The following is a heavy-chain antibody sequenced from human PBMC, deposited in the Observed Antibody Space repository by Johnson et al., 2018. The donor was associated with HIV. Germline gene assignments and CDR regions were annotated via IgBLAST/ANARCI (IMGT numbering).Heavy chain of an antibody. V-gene: IGHV3-30*04. CDR3: AKVRGYSYGYDGAFDI. D-gene: IGHD5-18*01. J-gene: IGHJ3*02. CDR2: ISYDGSNK. CDR1: GFTFSSYA. Sequence: QVQLVESGGGVVQPGRSLRLSCAASGFTFSSYAMHWVRQAPGKGLEWVAVISYDGSNKYYPGSVKGRFTISRDNAKNTLYLQMNSLRAEDTALYYCAKVRGYSYGYDGAFDIWGQGTMVTVSS.